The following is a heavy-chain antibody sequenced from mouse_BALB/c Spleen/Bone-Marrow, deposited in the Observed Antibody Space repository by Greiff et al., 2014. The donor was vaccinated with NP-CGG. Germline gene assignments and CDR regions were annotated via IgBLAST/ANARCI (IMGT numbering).Heavy chain of an antibody. CDR3: ARGGRLTGYYFDY. D-gene: IGHD4-1*01. V-gene: IGHV1-80*01. Sequence: QVPLQQSGAELVRPGSSVKMSCKASGYAFSSYWMNWVKQRPGQGLEWIGQIYPGDGDTNYNGNFKDKATLTTDKSSTTAYMQLSSLTSEDSAVYFCARGGRLTGYYFDYWGQGTTLTVSS. J-gene: IGHJ2*01. CDR2: IYPGDGDT. CDR1: GYAFSSYW.